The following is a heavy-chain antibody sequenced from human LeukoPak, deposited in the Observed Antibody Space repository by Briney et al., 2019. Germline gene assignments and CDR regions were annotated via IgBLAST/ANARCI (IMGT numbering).Heavy chain of an antibody. CDR2: MNPNSGNT. Sequence: ASVKVSCKASGYTFTSHDINWVRQATGQGLEWMGWMNPNSGNTGYAQKFQGRVTMTRNTSISTAYMELSSLRSEDTAVYYCARVSITMVRGVIPYWGQGTLVTVSS. D-gene: IGHD3-10*01. CDR1: GYTFTSHD. V-gene: IGHV1-8*01. J-gene: IGHJ4*02. CDR3: ARVSITMVRGVIPY.